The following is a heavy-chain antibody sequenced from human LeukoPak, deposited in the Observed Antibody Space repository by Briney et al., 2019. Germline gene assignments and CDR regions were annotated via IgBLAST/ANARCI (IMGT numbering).Heavy chain of an antibody. D-gene: IGHD3-22*01. V-gene: IGHV4-4*02. CDR3: ARVPYDSRVLGAFDI. CDR1: GGSISSSNW. CDR2: IYHSGST. Sequence: SETLSLTCTVSGGSISSSNWWSWVRQPPGKGLEWIGEIYHSGSTNYNPSLKSRVTISVDKSKNQLSLKLSSVTAADTAVYYCARVPYDSRVLGAFDIWGQGTMVTVSS. J-gene: IGHJ3*02.